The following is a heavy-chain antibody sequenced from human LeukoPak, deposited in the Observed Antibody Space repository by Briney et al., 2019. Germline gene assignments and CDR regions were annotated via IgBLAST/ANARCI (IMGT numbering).Heavy chain of an antibody. D-gene: IGHD1-26*01. Sequence: GESLKISCEGSGYSFTTYWIAWVRQMPGKGLEWMGIIYPGDSDTRYSPSFQGQVTISADKSISTASLQWSSLKASDTAMYYCARRMGGSYYESSGAFDYWGLGTLVTVSS. J-gene: IGHJ4*02. CDR3: ARRMGGSYYESSGAFDY. CDR1: GYSFTTYW. V-gene: IGHV5-51*01. CDR2: IYPGDSDT.